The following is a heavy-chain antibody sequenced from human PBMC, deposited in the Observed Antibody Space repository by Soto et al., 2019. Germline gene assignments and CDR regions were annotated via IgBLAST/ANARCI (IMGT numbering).Heavy chain of an antibody. CDR3: ARHLFASLTGYPYYYYMDV. Sequence: QVQLQESGPGLVKPSETLSLTCSVPGGSIRSHHWSWIRQPPGKGLEWIGCMYYSAMTEYNPSLKSRVTISADTSNNQVSLKLSSVTAADTAVYYCARHLFASLTGYPYYYYMDVWGKGTAVTVSS. D-gene: IGHD3-9*01. CDR2: MYYSAMT. V-gene: IGHV4-59*08. J-gene: IGHJ6*03. CDR1: GGSIRSHH.